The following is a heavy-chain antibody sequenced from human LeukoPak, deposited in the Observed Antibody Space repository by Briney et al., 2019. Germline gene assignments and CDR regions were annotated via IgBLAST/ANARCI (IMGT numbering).Heavy chain of an antibody. CDR1: GGTFSSYA. V-gene: IGHV1-18*01. Sequence: GASVKVSCKASGGTFSSYAISWVRQAPGQGLEWMGWISAYNGNTNYAQKLQGRVTMTTDTSTSTAYMELRSLRSDDTAVYYCARDWKRRMVRGVIPSTNWFDPWGQGTLVTVSS. J-gene: IGHJ5*02. D-gene: IGHD3-10*01. CDR3: ARDWKRRMVRGVIPSTNWFDP. CDR2: ISAYNGNT.